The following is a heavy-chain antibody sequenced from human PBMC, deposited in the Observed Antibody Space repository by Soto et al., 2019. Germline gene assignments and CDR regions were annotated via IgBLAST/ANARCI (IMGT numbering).Heavy chain of an antibody. Sequence: SETLSLTCAVYGGSFSGYYWSWIRQPPGKGLEWILEINHSGSTNYNRYLKSRVTISVDTSKNQFSLKLSSVTAANTAVYYCARGLRDFWSGYSTLHYGMDXWGQGTTVTVSX. CDR2: INHSGST. D-gene: IGHD3-3*01. V-gene: IGHV4-34*01. CDR1: GGSFSGYY. CDR3: ARGLRDFWSGYSTLHYGMDX. J-gene: IGHJ6*02.